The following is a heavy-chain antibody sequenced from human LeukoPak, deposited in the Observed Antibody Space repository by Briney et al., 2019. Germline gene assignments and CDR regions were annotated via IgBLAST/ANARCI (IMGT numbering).Heavy chain of an antibody. CDR1: GYRFTTYW. CDR3: ARQTGDNAFDI. D-gene: IGHD7-27*01. J-gene: IGHJ3*02. CDR2: IYPGDSDT. V-gene: IGHV5-51*01. Sequence: GESLKISCKGSGYRFTTYWIGWVCQMPGKGLEWMGIIYPGDSDTRYSPSFQGQVTISADKSITTAYLQWNSLKASDTAMYYCARQTGDNAFDIWGRGTMVTVSS.